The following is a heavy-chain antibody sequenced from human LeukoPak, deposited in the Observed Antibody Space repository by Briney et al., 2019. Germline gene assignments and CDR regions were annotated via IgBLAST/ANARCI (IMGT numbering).Heavy chain of an antibody. CDR2: MNPNSGNT. CDR3: ARAERAGLFATSYYYYMDV. D-gene: IGHD3-10*01. V-gene: IGHV1-8*03. CDR1: GYTFTSYD. J-gene: IGHJ6*03. Sequence: ASVKVSCKASGYTFTSYDINWVRQATGQGLEWMGWMNPNSGNTGYAQKFQGRVTITRNTSISTAYMELSSLRSEDTAVYYCARAERAGLFATSYYYYMDVWGKGTTVTVSS.